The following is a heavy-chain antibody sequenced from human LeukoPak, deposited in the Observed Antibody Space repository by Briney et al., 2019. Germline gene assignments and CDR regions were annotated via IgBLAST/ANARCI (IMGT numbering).Heavy chain of an antibody. D-gene: IGHD6-19*01. Sequence: PGESLKISCKGSGYSFTSYWIGWVRQMPGKGLERMGIIYPGDSDTRYSPSFQGQVTISADKSISTAYLQWSSLKASDTAMYYCARRPGTKTSSGSRYDYWGQGTLVTVSS. CDR1: GYSFTSYW. CDR3: ARRPGTKTSSGSRYDY. V-gene: IGHV5-51*01. CDR2: IYPGDSDT. J-gene: IGHJ4*02.